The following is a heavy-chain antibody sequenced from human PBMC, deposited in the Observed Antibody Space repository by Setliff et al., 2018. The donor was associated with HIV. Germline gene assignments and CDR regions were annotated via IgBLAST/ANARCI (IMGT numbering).Heavy chain of an antibody. D-gene: IGHD3-10*01. V-gene: IGHV3-21*01. J-gene: IGHJ6*02. CDR1: GFTFSSYS. CDR3: ASTGLLLPRFGASYYYYGMDV. CDR2: ISSISTYI. Sequence: LSLSCAASGFTFSSYSMNWVRRAPGKGLEWVSSISSISTYIYYADSVKGRFTISRDNAKNSLYLQMNSLRAEDTAVYFCASTGLLLPRFGASYYYYGMDVWGQGTTVTVSS.